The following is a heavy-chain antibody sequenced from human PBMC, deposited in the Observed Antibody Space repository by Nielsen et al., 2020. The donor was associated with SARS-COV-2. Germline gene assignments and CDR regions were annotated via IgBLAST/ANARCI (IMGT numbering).Heavy chain of an antibody. CDR3: AGGYSYADPFDY. V-gene: IGHV4-39*01. CDR1: GGSISSGSYY. CDR2: IYYSGST. D-gene: IGHD5-18*01. J-gene: IGHJ4*02. Sequence: SETLSLTCTVSGGSISSGSYYWGWIRQPPGKGLEWIGSIYYSGSTYYNPSLKSRVTISVDTSKNQFSLKLSSVTAADTAVYYCAGGYSYADPFDYWGQGTLVTVSS.